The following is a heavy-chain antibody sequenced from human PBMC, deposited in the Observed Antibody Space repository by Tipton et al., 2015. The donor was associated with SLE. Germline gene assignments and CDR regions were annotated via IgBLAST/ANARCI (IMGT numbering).Heavy chain of an antibody. CDR3: ARVRWELPPNDALDI. Sequence: TLSLTCNVSGGSVSSGSYYWSWIRQPPGKGLEWIGYVYYSVNTNYSPSLKSRVTISLDTSKSQFSLKLPSVTAADTAVYYCARVRWELPPNDALDIWGQGTMVTVSS. D-gene: IGHD2-15*01. V-gene: IGHV4-61*01. CDR1: GGSVSSGSYY. J-gene: IGHJ3*02. CDR2: VYYSVNT.